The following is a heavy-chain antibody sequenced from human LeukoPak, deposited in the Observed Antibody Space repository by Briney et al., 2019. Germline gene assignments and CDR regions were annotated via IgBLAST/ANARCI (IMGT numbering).Heavy chain of an antibody. CDR3: AKLEGSGWSGYMDV. CDR1: GFTFTNYA. Sequence: GGCLRLSCLASGFTFTNYAMNWVRQAPGKGLEWVAAINPGGDTTYSADSVRGRFIISRDNSKNTLFLQLKSLRAEDTAIYYCAKLEGSGWSGYMDVWGEGTTVTVS. V-gene: IGHV3-23*01. CDR2: INPGGDTT. D-gene: IGHD6-19*01. J-gene: IGHJ6*03.